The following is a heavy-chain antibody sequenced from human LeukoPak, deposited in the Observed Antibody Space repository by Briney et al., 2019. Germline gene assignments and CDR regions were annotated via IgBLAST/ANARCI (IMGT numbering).Heavy chain of an antibody. Sequence: AGSLTLSCAASGFTITRSAIRWFRQATAKELQYCSAVICNGGRTSYTTSVKGRVTISIDNSKNTLSLQMASVSAADMAVYYCATEAGIVVRCSDYWGQATLVSFSS. CDR3: ATEAGIVVRCSDY. J-gene: IGHJ4*02. V-gene: IGHV3-64*01. CDR2: VICNGGRT. CDR1: GFTITRSA. D-gene: IGHD6-19*01.